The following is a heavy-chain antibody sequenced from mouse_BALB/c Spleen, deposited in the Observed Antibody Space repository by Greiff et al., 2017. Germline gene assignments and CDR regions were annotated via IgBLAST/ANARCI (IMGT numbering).Heavy chain of an antibody. CDR2: IISGGST. D-gene: IGHD2-14*01. CDR3: ARGYDWFAY. CDR1: GFTFSSYA. V-gene: IGHV5-6-5*01. Sequence: EVKLMESGGGLVKPGGSLKLSCAASGFTFSSYAMSWVRQTPEKRLEWVASIISGGSTYYPDSVKGRFTISRDNARNILYLQMSSLRSEDTAMYYCARGYDWFAYWGQGTLVTVSA. J-gene: IGHJ3*01.